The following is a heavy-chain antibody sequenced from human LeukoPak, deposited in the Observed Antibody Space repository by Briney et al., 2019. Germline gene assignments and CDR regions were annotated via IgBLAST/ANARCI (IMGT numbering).Heavy chain of an antibody. CDR2: INQSGNQK. D-gene: IGHD2-15*01. J-gene: IGHJ4*02. CDR1: GFTFTKHW. CDR3: AADTVG. V-gene: IGHV3-7*01. Sequence: PGGSLRLFCAASGFTFTKHWMSWVRQAPGKGLEWVANINQSGNQKYYVDSVKGRFTISRDNARNSLYLQMNSLRAEDTAVYYCAADTVGWGQGTLVSVSS.